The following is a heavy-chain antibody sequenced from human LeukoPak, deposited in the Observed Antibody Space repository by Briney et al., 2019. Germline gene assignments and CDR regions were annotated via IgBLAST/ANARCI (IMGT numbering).Heavy chain of an antibody. CDR3: AKDIQAAN. Sequence: SGGSLRLSCAASGFTFRSAAMTWVRQGPEKGLQWVSLISSTGYNSYYADSVKGRFTVSRDNSKNIVYLQMNSLRAEDTALYYCAKDIQAANWGQGTLVTVSS. J-gene: IGHJ1*01. V-gene: IGHV3-23*01. D-gene: IGHD5-18*01. CDR1: GFTFRSAA. CDR2: ISSTGYNS.